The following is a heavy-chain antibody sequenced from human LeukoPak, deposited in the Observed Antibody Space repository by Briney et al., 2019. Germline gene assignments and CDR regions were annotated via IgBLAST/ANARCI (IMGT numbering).Heavy chain of an antibody. CDR3: CRDGYKFVVY. D-gene: IGHD5-24*01. CDR1: GGSISSSSDY. CDR2: IYYSGST. Sequence: TSETLSLTCTVSGGSISSSSDYWGWIRQPPGKGLEWTGSIYYSGSTYYNPSLKSRVTISVDTSKNQFSLKLSSVTAADTAVYYCCRDGYKFVVYWGQGTLVTVSS. V-gene: IGHV4-39*01. J-gene: IGHJ4*02.